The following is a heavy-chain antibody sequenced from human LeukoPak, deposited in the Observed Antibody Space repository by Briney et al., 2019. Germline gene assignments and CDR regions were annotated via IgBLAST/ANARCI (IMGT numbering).Heavy chain of an antibody. CDR1: GGSISSSSYY. Sequence: SETLSLTCTVSGGSISSSSYYWGWVRKPRGRGLEWIGRIYYSGSTYYNPSRKSRDTITVNKDKNQFSMKRSAGTGADRDVYCCARVGATTYHSDYWGQGTLVTVSS. J-gene: IGHJ4*02. CDR3: ARVGATTYHSDY. CDR2: IYYSGST. D-gene: IGHD1-26*01. V-gene: IGHV4-39*07.